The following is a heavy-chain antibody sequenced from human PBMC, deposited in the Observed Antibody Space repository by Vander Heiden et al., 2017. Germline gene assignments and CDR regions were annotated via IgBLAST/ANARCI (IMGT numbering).Heavy chain of an antibody. CDR1: GGSISSYY. Sequence: QVQLQESGPGLVKPSETLSLPCTASGGSISSYYWSWIRQPPGKGLEWIGYSYYSGSTTYSPSLKSRVTISVDTSKNQFSLKLSSVTAADTAVYYCARVTGSSDRGYYYYGMDVWGPGTTVTVSS. V-gene: IGHV4-59*01. CDR3: ARVTGSSDRGYYYYGMDV. CDR2: SYYSGST. J-gene: IGHJ6*02. D-gene: IGHD1-26*01.